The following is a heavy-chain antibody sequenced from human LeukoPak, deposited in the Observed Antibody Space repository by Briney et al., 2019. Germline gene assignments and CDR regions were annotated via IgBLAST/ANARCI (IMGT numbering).Heavy chain of an antibody. CDR1: GYTFTGYY. Sequence: ASVKVSCKASGYTFTGYYMHWVRQAPGQGLEWMGWINPNSGGTNYAQKFQGRVTMTRDTSISTAYMELSRLRSDDTAVCYCAREAYYDFWSGYQWGQGTLVTVSS. CDR3: AREAYYDFWSGYQ. J-gene: IGHJ4*02. D-gene: IGHD3-3*01. V-gene: IGHV1-2*02. CDR2: INPNSGGT.